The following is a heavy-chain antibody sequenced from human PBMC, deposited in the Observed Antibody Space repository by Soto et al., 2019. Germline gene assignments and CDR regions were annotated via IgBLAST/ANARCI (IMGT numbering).Heavy chain of an antibody. CDR3: SRDEEWREGY. Sequence: QVQLVQSGAEVKKPGSSVKVSCKASGGTFSSYTISWVRQAPGQGLEWMGRIIPILGIANYAQKFQGRVTSAADKSTATADRELSSLRSEDTAVDSYSRDEEWREGYWGQGTLVTVSS. CDR1: GGTFSSYT. J-gene: IGHJ4*02. D-gene: IGHD2-8*01. CDR2: IIPILGIA. V-gene: IGHV1-69*02.